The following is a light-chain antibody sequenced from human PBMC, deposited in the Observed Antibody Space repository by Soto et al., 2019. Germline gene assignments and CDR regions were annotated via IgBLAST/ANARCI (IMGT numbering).Light chain of an antibody. CDR1: QSVSSSY. V-gene: IGKV3-20*01. CDR3: QQYGSSPGLT. CDR2: GAS. Sequence: EIVLTQSPGTLSLSPVERATLSCRASQSVSSSYSAWYQQTPGQAPRLLIYGASSRATGIPDRFSGSGSGTDFTLTISRLEPEDFAVYYCQQYGSSPGLTFGGATKV. J-gene: IGKJ4*01.